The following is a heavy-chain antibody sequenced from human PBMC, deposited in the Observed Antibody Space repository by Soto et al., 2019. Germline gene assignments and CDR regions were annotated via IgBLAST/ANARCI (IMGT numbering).Heavy chain of an antibody. Sequence: SETLSRTWTVSGGSISSYYWSWIRQPPGKGLEWIGYIYYSGSTNYNPSLKSRVTISVDTSKNQFSLKLSSVTAADTAVYYCARTGLEWLSFFDYWGQGTLVTVSS. CDR3: ARTGLEWLSFFDY. CDR2: IYYSGST. J-gene: IGHJ4*02. CDR1: GGSISSYY. D-gene: IGHD3-3*01. V-gene: IGHV4-59*01.